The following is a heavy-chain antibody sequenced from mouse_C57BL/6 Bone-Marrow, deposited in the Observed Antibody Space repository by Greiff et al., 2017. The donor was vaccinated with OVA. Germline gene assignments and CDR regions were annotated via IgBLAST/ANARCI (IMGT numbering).Heavy chain of an antibody. CDR2: INFDGSGT. D-gene: IGHD1-1*01. CDR3: ARAITTVVAFDY. J-gene: IGHJ2*01. CDR1: GFTFSDYY. Sequence: EVQGVESEGGLVQPGRSMKLSCTASGFTFSDYYMAWVRQVPPTGLEWVANINFDGSGTYYLDSLKSRFIISRDNAKNILYLQMSSLKSEDTATYYCARAITTVVAFDYWGQGTTLTVSS. V-gene: IGHV5-16*01.